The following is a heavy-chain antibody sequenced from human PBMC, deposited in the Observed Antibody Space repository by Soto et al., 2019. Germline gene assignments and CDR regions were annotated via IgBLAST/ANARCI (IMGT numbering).Heavy chain of an antibody. CDR3: ARVGGY. V-gene: IGHV3-30-3*01. Sequence: QVQLVESGGGVVQPGRSLRLSCAASGFTFSSYAMHWVRQAPGKGLEWVAVISYDGSNKYYADSVKGRFTISRDNSKNPLYLQMNSLRAEDPAVYYCARVGGYWGQGTLVTVSS. D-gene: IGHD3-10*01. CDR1: GFTFSSYA. J-gene: IGHJ4*02. CDR2: ISYDGSNK.